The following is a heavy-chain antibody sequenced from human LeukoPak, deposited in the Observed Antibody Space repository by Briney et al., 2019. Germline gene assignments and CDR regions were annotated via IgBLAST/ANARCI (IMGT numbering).Heavy chain of an antibody. Sequence: GESLKISCKAAGYSFTFTKNWIGWVRQVPGKGLEWMGIIYPVDPDTRYNPSFQGQVTISVDKSISTTYLQWSRMKASDTAIYSCARHLATVTAARQYSYYGMDVWGQGTTVPVSS. CDR3: ARHLATVTAARQYSYYGMDV. V-gene: IGHV5-51*01. D-gene: IGHD4-17*01. CDR1: GYSFTFTKNW. J-gene: IGHJ6*02. CDR2: IYPVDPDT.